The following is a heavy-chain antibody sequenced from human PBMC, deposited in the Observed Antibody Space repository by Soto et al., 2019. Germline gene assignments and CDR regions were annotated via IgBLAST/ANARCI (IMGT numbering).Heavy chain of an antibody. CDR2: IYSGGST. V-gene: IGHV3-53*02. Sequence: VQLVETGGGLIQPGGSLRLSCAASGFTVSSNYMSWVRQAPGKGLEWVSVIYSGGSTYYADSVKGRFTISRDNSKNTLYLQMNSLRAEDTAVYYCAREEYSSSWYWFDPWGQGTLVTVSS. D-gene: IGHD6-13*01. CDR1: GFTVSSNY. CDR3: AREEYSSSWYWFDP. J-gene: IGHJ5*02.